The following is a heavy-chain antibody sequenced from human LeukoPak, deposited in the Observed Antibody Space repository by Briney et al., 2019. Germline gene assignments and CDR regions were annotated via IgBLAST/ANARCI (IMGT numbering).Heavy chain of an antibody. CDR3: ARVHSDYYDSSGYYFDY. D-gene: IGHD3-22*01. CDR2: IIPIFGTA. Sequence: ASVKVSCKASGGTFSSYAISWVRQAPGQGLEWMGGIIPIFGTANYAQKFQGRVTITADESTSTAYMELSSLRSEDTAVYYCARVHSDYYDSSGYYFDYWGQGTLVTVSS. V-gene: IGHV1-69*01. J-gene: IGHJ4*02. CDR1: GGTFSSYA.